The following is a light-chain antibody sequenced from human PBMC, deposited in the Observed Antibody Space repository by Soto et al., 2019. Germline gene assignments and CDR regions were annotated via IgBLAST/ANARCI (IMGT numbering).Light chain of an antibody. CDR1: QSLLHSNGYNY. J-gene: IGKJ2*01. CDR2: LGS. Sequence: DIVMTQSPLSLPVTPGEPASISCRSSQSLLHSNGYNYLDWYLQKPGQSPQLLIYLGSNRASGVPDRFSGSGSGTDFTLTISRVEAADVGVYYCMQALQTSYTFGQGTKLEIK. CDR3: MQALQTSYT. V-gene: IGKV2-28*01.